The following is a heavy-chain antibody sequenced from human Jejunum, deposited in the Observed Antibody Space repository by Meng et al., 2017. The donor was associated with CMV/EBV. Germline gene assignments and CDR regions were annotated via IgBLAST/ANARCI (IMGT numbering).Heavy chain of an antibody. Sequence: TLGGYYVDWVRQAPGKGLEWVGRTRNKANRYSTEYAASVQGRFTISRDDSKNSVYLQMNSLNSEDTALYFCARGLLTNHYYGWDVWGQGTTVTVSS. V-gene: IGHV3-72*01. CDR1: TLGGYY. CDR3: ARGLLTNHYYGWDV. J-gene: IGHJ6*02. D-gene: IGHD2-21*02. CDR2: TRNKANRYST.